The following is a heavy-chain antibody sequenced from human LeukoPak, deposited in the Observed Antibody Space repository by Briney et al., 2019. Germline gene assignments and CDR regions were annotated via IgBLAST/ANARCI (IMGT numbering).Heavy chain of an antibody. CDR3: ARDPEGEPPTYYYGMDV. Sequence: PSETLSLTCTVSGGSISSYYWSWIRQPPGKGLEWIGYIYDSGSTNYNPSLKSRVTISVDTSKNQFSLKLSSMTAADTAVYYCARDPEGEPPTYYYGMDVWGQGTTVTVSS. D-gene: IGHD1-14*01. J-gene: IGHJ6*02. CDR2: IYDSGST. CDR1: GGSISSYY. V-gene: IGHV4-59*01.